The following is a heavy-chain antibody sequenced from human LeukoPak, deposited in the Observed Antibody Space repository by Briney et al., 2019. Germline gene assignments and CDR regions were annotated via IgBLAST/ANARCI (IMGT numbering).Heavy chain of an antibody. Sequence: ASVKVSCKVSGYTLTELSMHWVRQAPGKGLEWMGGFDPEDGETIYAQKFQGRVTMTEDTSTDTAHMELSSLRSEDTAVYYCATGWVDITMVDYWGQGTLVTVSS. D-gene: IGHD3-10*01. CDR3: ATGWVDITMVDY. J-gene: IGHJ4*02. CDR1: GYTLTELS. V-gene: IGHV1-24*01. CDR2: FDPEDGET.